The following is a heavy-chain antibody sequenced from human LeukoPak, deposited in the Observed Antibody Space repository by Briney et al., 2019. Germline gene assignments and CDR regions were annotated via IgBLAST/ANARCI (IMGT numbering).Heavy chain of an antibody. Sequence: GGSLRLSCAASGFTFSREWISWVRQAPGKGLEWVANIKQDGSEQYYVDSVKGRFTISRDNAKNLLYLQMNNLRVEDTAVYYCAKDWDGYDLWGQGTQVTVSS. J-gene: IGHJ5*02. CDR3: AKDWDGYDL. CDR1: GFTFSREW. CDR2: IKQDGSEQ. D-gene: IGHD6-25*01. V-gene: IGHV3-7*01.